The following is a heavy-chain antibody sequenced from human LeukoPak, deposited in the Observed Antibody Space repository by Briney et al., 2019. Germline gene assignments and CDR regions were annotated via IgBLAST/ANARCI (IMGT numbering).Heavy chain of an antibody. CDR1: GFTFSSYA. D-gene: IGHD2-8*01. J-gene: IGHJ4*02. CDR2: ISYDGSNK. V-gene: IGHV3-30*04. Sequence: GRSLRLSCAASGFTFSSYAMHWVRQAPGKGLEWVAVISYDGSNKYYADSVKGRFTISRDNSKNTLYLQMNSLRAEDTAVYYCAKGGYCTNGVCFAYYYFDSWGQGTLVTVSS. CDR3: AKGGYCTNGVCFAYYYFDS.